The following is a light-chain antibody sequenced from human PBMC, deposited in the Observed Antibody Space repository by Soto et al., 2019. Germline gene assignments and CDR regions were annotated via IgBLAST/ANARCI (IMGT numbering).Light chain of an antibody. CDR2: YAS. Sequence: EIMMTQSPATLSVSPGERATLSCRASQSVRNNLAWYQQRRGQAPRLLIYYASTRATGVPARFSGSGSGTEFTLTIISLQYADSALFYCQQYNNWPPITFGQGTRLEIK. CDR1: QSVRNN. J-gene: IGKJ5*01. CDR3: QQYNNWPPIT. V-gene: IGKV3-15*01.